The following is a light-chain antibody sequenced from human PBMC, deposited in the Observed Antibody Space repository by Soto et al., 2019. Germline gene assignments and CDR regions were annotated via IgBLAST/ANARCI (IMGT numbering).Light chain of an antibody. CDR1: QSISNR. J-gene: IGKJ1*01. Sequence: DIQMTQSPCTLSASVGGGVTITCRASQSISNRLAWYQQRPGKAPKYLIYDASTLDSGAPSRFSGSGSGTEFTLSISSLQPDDFATYYCQQYNIYPWTFGQGTKVDI. CDR2: DAS. CDR3: QQYNIYPWT. V-gene: IGKV1-5*01.